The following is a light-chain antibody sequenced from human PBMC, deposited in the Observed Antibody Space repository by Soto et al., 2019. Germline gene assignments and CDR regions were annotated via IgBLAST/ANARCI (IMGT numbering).Light chain of an antibody. V-gene: IGLV2-14*01. J-gene: IGLJ1*01. CDR3: SSYTSASTLLYL. CDR1: SSDVGGYNY. Sequence: QSALTQPAYVSGSPGQSITISCSGSSSDVGGYNYVSWYQQHPGIAPNLLIYGVTNRPSGVSPRFSGSKSGNTASLTISGLQAEDEADYHCSSYTSASTLLYLFGTGTKLTVL. CDR2: GVT.